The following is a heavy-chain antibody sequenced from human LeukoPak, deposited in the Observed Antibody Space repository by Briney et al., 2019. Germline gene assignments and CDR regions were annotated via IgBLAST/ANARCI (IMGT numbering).Heavy chain of an antibody. J-gene: IGHJ4*02. CDR1: GFNFRGQA. CDR2: ISGRGETT. D-gene: IGHD2-2*01. CDR3: ARRFPVAMGNVWAH. Sequence: GGSLRLSCAASGFNFRGQAMSWVRQGPGKGLEWVAGISGRGETTYYADSVRGRFTISRDNSKNTLYLQMNSLRAEDTAVYYCARRFPVAMGNVWAHWGQGTLVTVSS. V-gene: IGHV3-23*01.